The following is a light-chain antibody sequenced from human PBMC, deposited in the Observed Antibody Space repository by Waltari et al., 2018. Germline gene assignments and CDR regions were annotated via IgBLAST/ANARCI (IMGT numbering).Light chain of an antibody. CDR1: SSDVGGHNY. J-gene: IGLJ1*01. CDR3: SSYTSSSTFYV. CDR2: DVS. Sequence: QSALTQPASVSGSPGQSITISCTGTSSDVGGHNYVSWYQQHPGKAPILMIYDVSNRPSGVSNRFSGSKSGNTASLTISGLQAEDEADYYCSSYTSSSTFYVFGTGTKVTVL. V-gene: IGLV2-14*01.